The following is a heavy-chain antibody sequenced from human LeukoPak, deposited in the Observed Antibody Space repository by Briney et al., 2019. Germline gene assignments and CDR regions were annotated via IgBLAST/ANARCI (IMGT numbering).Heavy chain of an antibody. CDR3: ARASRVNLRVGAAGGTGWFDP. CDR1: GGTFGNNA. J-gene: IGHJ5*02. V-gene: IGHV1-69*13. Sequence: ASVKVPCKASGGTFGNNAISWLRQAPAEGPEWMGDIITILDTANYAQKFQGRLTITADESTSTAYMELSSLRSEDTAVYYCARASRVNLRVGAAGGTGWFDPWGQGTLVTVSS. D-gene: IGHD6-13*01. CDR2: IITILDTA.